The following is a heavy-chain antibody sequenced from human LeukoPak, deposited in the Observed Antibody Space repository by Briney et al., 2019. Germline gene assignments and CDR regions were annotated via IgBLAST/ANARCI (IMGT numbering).Heavy chain of an antibody. D-gene: IGHD6-19*01. Sequence: GGSLRLSCAASGFTVSSNYMSWVRQAPGKGLEWVSVIYSGGSTYYADSVKGRFTISRDNSKNTLYLQMNSLRDDDTAVYYCARDRSLSVAGTFDFWGQGSLVTVSS. CDR3: ARDRSLSVAGTFDF. CDR1: GFTVSSNY. V-gene: IGHV3-66*01. J-gene: IGHJ4*02. CDR2: IYSGGST.